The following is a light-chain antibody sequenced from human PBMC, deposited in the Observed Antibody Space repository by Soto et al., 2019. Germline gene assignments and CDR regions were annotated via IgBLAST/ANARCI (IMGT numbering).Light chain of an antibody. CDR3: ATWDGRLPGEV. V-gene: IGLV1-51*01. Sequence: QSVLTQSPSVSAAPGQTVTISCSGSSSNIGNNYVSWYQQLPGTAPKLLIYDNNKRPSGIPDRFSGSKSGTSGTLDITGLQTGDEADYYCATWDGRLPGEVFGGGTKVTVL. CDR2: DNN. J-gene: IGLJ2*01. CDR1: SSNIGNNY.